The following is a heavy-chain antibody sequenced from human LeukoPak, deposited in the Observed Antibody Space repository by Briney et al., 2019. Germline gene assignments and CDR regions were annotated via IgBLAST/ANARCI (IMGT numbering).Heavy chain of an antibody. CDR3: ATAAMIRGANYDY. CDR2: FDPEDGET. J-gene: IGHJ4*02. V-gene: IGHV1-24*01. Sequence: ASVKVSCKVSGYTLTELTMYWVRQSPGKGLEWMGGFDPEDGETIYAQKFQGRVTMTEDTSTDTAYMELSSLRSEDTAVYYCATAAMIRGANYDYWGQGTLVTVSP. D-gene: IGHD3-10*01. CDR1: GYTLTELT.